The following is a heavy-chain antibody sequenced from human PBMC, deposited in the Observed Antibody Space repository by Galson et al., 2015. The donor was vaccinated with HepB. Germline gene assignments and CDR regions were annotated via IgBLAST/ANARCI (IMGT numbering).Heavy chain of an antibody. CDR3: PRDLTSGSYLSACYYYDMDV. Sequence: SCKASGGTFSSYAISWVRQAPGQGLEWMGGLIPIFGTANYAQKFQGRVTFTADKSTSTAYMELSSLRAEDTAVYYCPRDLTSGSYLSACYYYDMDVWGQGTTVTVSS. CDR2: LIPIFGTA. J-gene: IGHJ6*02. CDR1: GGTFSSYA. D-gene: IGHD1-26*01. V-gene: IGHV1-69*06.